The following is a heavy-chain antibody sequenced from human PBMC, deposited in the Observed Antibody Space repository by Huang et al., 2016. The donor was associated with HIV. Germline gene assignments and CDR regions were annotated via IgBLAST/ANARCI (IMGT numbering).Heavy chain of an antibody. CDR2: IRYDGNKN. D-gene: IGHD3-3*01. CDR1: GLTVGSFG. J-gene: IGHJ4*02. Sequence: QVQLVESGGGVVQPGGSLRLTCSASGLTVGSFGMHWVRQAPGKGLECVAFIRYDGNKNYYADSVRGRFTISRDNSKDTLYLQMNRLRPDDSAVYYCAKDLTYTFGRHFDYWGRGTLVTVSS. CDR3: AKDLTYTFGRHFDY. V-gene: IGHV3-30*02.